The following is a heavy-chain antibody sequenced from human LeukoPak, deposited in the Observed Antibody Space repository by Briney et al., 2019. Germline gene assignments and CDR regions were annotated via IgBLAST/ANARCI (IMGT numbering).Heavy chain of an antibody. CDR1: GFTFSDYY. CDR2: ISSSGSTI. CDR3: AKDTKFWRIVVVPAASDY. D-gene: IGHD2-2*01. J-gene: IGHJ4*02. Sequence: GSLRLSCAASGFTFSDYYMSWIRQAPGKGLEWVSYISSSGSTIYYADSVKGRFTISRDNSKNTLYLQMNSLRAEDTAVYYCAKDTKFWRIVVVPAASDYWGQGTLVTVSS. V-gene: IGHV3-11*01.